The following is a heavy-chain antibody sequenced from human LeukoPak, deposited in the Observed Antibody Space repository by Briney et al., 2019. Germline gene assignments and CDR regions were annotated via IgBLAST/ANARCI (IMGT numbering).Heavy chain of an antibody. CDR2: IYYSGST. CDR1: GYSISSGYY. V-gene: IGHV4-38-2*01. J-gene: IGHJ4*02. CDR3: AQLPTGGDGYSPCY. Sequence: SETLSLTCAVSGYSISSGYYWGWIRQPPGKGLEWIGSIYYSGSTYYNPSLKSRIPISVATSKTQCSLKLSSVTAADTAVYYCAQLPTGGDGYSPCYWGQGTLVTVSS. D-gene: IGHD5-24*01.